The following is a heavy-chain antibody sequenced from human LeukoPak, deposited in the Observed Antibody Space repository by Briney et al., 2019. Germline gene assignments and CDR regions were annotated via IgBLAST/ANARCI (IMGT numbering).Heavy chain of an antibody. J-gene: IGHJ4*02. CDR1: GGSISSSSYY. Sequence: SSETLSLTCTVSGGSISSSSYYWGWIRQPPGKGLEWIGSIYYSGSTYYNPSLKSRVTISVDTSKNQFSLKLSSVTAADTAVYYCARVDGDYGSLVDYWGQGTLVTVSS. D-gene: IGHD4-17*01. CDR2: IYYSGST. CDR3: ARVDGDYGSLVDY. V-gene: IGHV4-39*07.